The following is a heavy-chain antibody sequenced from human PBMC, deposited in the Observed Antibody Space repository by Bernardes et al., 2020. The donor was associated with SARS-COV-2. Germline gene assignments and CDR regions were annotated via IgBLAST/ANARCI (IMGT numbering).Heavy chain of an antibody. CDR1: GFTFTKYA. D-gene: IGHD5-12*01. J-gene: IGHJ6*02. V-gene: IGHV3-23*01. Sequence: GSLRLSGAASGFTFTKYAMTWVRQAPGKGLEWVSSISATGGGTFYADSVQGRFTVSRDYSTNTLYLQMDSLRAEDTAIYYCAKEAYSGYLETYYFYYGMDVWGQGTTVTVSS. CDR2: ISATGGGT. CDR3: AKEAYSGYLETYYFYYGMDV.